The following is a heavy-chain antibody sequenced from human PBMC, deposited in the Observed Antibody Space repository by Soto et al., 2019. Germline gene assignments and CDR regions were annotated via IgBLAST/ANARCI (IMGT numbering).Heavy chain of an antibody. D-gene: IGHD6-19*01. CDR1: GFTFSSYW. CDR3: ASVDSGWYHFDD. CDR2: IKTDGSIT. J-gene: IGHJ4*02. Sequence: EAQLVESGGGLVQPGGTLRLSCAASGFTFSSYWMHCVRQAPGKGLVWVSRIKTDGSITSYADSVQGRLTISRDNTENSLYLQMNSLRADDTAVYYCASVDSGWYHFDDWGQGTLVTVSS. V-gene: IGHV3-74*01.